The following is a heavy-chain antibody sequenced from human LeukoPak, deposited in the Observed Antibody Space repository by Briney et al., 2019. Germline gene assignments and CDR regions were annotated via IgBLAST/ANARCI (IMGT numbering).Heavy chain of an antibody. CDR2: ISNNGGST. Sequence: GGSLRLSCAASGFTFSSYAMHWVRQAPGKGLEYVSAISNNGGSTYYANSVKGRFTISRDNSKNTLYLQMGSLRAEDMAVYYCARDRSQLWFQYYFDYWGQGTLDTVSS. D-gene: IGHD5-18*01. V-gene: IGHV3-64*01. CDR3: ARDRSQLWFQYYFDY. J-gene: IGHJ4*02. CDR1: GFTFSSYA.